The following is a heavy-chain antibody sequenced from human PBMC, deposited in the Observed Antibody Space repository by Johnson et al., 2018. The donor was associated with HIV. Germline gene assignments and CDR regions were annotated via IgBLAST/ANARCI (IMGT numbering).Heavy chain of an antibody. V-gene: IGHV3-20*04. J-gene: IGHJ3*01. CDR3: ARATYYYDPRGYLTRPRAFDV. CDR1: GFTFSSYD. CDR2: INWQGGTP. D-gene: IGHD3-22*01. Sequence: EVQLVESGGGVVQPGRSLRLSCEASGFTFSSYDMHWVRQAPGKGLEWVSGINWQGGTPGFADSVKGRFTISRDNAKNSLYLQINSLSAEDTALYYCARATYYYDPRGYLTRPRAFDVWGQGTMVTVSS.